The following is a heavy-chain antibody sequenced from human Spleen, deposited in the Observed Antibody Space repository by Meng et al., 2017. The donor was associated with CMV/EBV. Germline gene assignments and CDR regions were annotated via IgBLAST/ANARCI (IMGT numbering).Heavy chain of an antibody. D-gene: IGHD3-22*01. J-gene: IGHJ4*02. V-gene: IGHV1-69-2*01. CDR1: GINFSVNY. CDR3: ARDMRGVVVISAFDY. Sequence: ASVKVSCKVSGINFSVNYIHWVQQAPGKGLEWMGFVDSEDGETTYAEKFQGRVTMTTDTSTSTAYMELRSLRSDDTAVYYCARDMRGVVVISAFDYWGQGTLVTVSS. CDR2: VDSEDGET.